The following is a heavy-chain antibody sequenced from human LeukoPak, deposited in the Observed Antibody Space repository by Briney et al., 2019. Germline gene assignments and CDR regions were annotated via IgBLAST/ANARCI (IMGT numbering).Heavy chain of an antibody. D-gene: IGHD3-22*01. CDR1: GGSISSGGYY. V-gene: IGHV4-30-2*01. Sequence: KPSQTLSLTCTVSGGSISSGGYYWSWIRQPPGKGLEWIGYIYHSGSTYYNPSLKSRVTISIDTSKNHFSLKLSSVTAADTAVYYCARGGTYYYDSSGTDWGQGTLVTVSS. J-gene: IGHJ4*02. CDR2: IYHSGST. CDR3: ARGGTYYYDSSGTD.